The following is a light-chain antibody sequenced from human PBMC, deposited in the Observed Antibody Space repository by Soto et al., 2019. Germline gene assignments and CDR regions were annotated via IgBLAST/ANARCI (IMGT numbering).Light chain of an antibody. CDR1: QDITNY. CDR2: DAS. J-gene: IGKJ4*01. Sequence: DIQMTQSPSSLSASVGDSVTITCQATQDITNYLNWYQQKPWKAPKLLIYDASNLATGVPSRFSGSGSGTDFSFTISSLQPEDLATYYCQQYGNLPLTFGGGTKVEIK. CDR3: QQYGNLPLT. V-gene: IGKV1-33*01.